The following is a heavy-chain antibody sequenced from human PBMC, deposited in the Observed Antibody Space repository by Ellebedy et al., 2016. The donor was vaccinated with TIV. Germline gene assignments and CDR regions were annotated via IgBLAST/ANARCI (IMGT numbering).Heavy chain of an antibody. V-gene: IGHV4-59*01. CDR1: GGSISSYY. Sequence: MPSETLSLTCTVSGGSISSYYWSWIRQPPGKGLEWIGYIYYSGSTNYNPSLKSRVTISVDTSKNQFSLKLSSVTAADTAVYYCAIGMDSSSSGAEKVLFDYWGQGTLVTVSS. CDR3: AIGMDSSSSGAEKVLFDY. CDR2: IYYSGST. J-gene: IGHJ4*02. D-gene: IGHD6-6*01.